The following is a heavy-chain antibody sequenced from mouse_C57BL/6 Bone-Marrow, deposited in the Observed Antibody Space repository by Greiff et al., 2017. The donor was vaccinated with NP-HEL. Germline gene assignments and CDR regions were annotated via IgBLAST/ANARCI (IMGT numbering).Heavy chain of an antibody. CDR1: GFSFTSYA. J-gene: IGHJ1*03. CDR3: ARMSRSWYFDV. D-gene: IGHD1-1*01. Sequence: QVQLKESGPGLVAPSQCLSITCTVSGFSFTSYAISWVRQPPGKGLEWLGVIWTGGGKNYNSALKTRLSISKDNTKSQVFLKMNSLQTDDTARYYCARMSRSWYFDVWGTGTTVTVSS. CDR2: IWTGGGK. V-gene: IGHV2-9-1*01.